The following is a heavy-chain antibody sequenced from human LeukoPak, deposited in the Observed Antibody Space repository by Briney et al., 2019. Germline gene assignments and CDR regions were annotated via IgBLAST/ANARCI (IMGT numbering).Heavy chain of an antibody. CDR3: ARDRGIFGVVIKGEFDY. D-gene: IGHD3-3*01. CDR2: IYHSGST. CDR1: GGSISSFY. J-gene: IGHJ4*02. Sequence: SETLSLTCTVSGGSISSFYWNWIRQPPGKGLEWIGSIYHSGSTYYNPSLKSRVTISVDTSKNQFSLKLSSVTAADTAVYYCARDRGIFGVVIKGEFDYWGQGTLVTVSS. V-gene: IGHV4-38-2*02.